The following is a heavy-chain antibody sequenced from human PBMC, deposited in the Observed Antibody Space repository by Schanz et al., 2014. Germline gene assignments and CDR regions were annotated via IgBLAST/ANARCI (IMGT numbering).Heavy chain of an antibody. V-gene: IGHV3-23*04. Sequence: EVHLVESGGGLVQPGGSLRLSCAASGITFSSHSFNWVRQAPGKGLEWLSVISASGGDTYYADSVKGRFTISRDNSKNTLYLQMDSLRAEDTAVYFCAKKVPAYNPFDSWGQGTLVTVSS. D-gene: IGHD1-1*01. CDR3: AKKVPAYNPFDS. CDR2: ISASGGDT. CDR1: GITFSSHS. J-gene: IGHJ4*02.